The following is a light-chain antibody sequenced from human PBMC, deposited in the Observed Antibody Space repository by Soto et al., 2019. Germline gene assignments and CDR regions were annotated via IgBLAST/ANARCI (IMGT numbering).Light chain of an antibody. CDR1: QDIRKY. Sequence: IQMTQSPSSLSASVGYRLTITCQATQDIRKYLNWYQQKPGKAPKIMIYDASSLETGVPSRFSGSGYGTDFTLTISSLQTEDFATYYCQQYDNLPLIFGQGTRLEI. J-gene: IGKJ5*01. CDR2: DAS. CDR3: QQYDNLPLI. V-gene: IGKV1-33*01.